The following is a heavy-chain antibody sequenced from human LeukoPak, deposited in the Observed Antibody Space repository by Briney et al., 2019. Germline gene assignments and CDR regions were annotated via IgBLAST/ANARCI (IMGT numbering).Heavy chain of an antibody. CDR2: ISSSGSTI. D-gene: IGHD3-10*02. Sequence: GGSLRLSCAASGFTSSSYEMNWVRPAPGEGLEWASYISSSGSTIYYADSVKGRFTISRDNAKNSLYLQMNSPRAEDTAVYYCAEISISMIGGVWGKGTTVTISS. CDR3: AEISISMIGGV. J-gene: IGHJ6*04. V-gene: IGHV3-48*03. CDR1: GFTSSSYE.